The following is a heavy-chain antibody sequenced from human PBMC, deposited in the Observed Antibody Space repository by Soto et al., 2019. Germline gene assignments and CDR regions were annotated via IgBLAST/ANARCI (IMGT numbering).Heavy chain of an antibody. CDR1: GYTFTSYY. V-gene: IGHV1-46*01. D-gene: IGHD3-22*01. J-gene: IGHJ3*02. Sequence: AASVKVSCKASGYTFTSYYMHWVRQAPGQGLEWMGIINPSGGSTSYAQKFQGRVTMTRDTSTSTVYMELSSLRSEDTAVYYCARAAEYYDSSGSPGAFDIWGQGTMVTVSS. CDR2: INPSGGST. CDR3: ARAAEYYDSSGSPGAFDI.